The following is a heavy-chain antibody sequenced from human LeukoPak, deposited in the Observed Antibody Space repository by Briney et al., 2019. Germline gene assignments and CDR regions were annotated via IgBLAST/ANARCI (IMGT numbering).Heavy chain of an antibody. CDR2: ISGSGDNT. V-gene: IGHV3-23*01. J-gene: IGHJ4*02. D-gene: IGHD3-10*01. CDR1: GFTFSGFA. CDR3: AKDRYGSGND. Sequence: GGSLRLSCAASGFTFSGFAMSWVRRTPGKGLEWVSGISGSGDNTLYADSVKGRFTISRDNSKNTLYLQMNSLRAEDTAVYYCAKDRYGSGNDWGQGTLVTVSS.